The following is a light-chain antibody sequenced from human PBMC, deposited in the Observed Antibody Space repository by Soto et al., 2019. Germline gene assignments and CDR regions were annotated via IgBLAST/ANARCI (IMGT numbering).Light chain of an antibody. CDR2: DTS. CDR3: QQRSNWPRT. CDR1: QSVSPY. V-gene: IGKV3-11*01. Sequence: EIVLTQSPARLSLSPGERATVSCRASQSVSPYLAWYQQKPGQAPRLLIYDTSNRATGIPARFSGSGSGTDSTLTISSLEPEDFAVYYCQQRSNWPRTFGQGTKVDIK. J-gene: IGKJ1*01.